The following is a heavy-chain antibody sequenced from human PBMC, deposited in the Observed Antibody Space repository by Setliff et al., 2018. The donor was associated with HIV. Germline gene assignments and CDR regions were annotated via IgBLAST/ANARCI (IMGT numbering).Heavy chain of an antibody. V-gene: IGHV3-30*02. Sequence: PGGSLRLSCAASGFTFSSYGMHWVRQAPGKGLEWVAFIRYDGSNKYYADSVKGRFTISRDNSKNTLYLQMNSLRAEDTAVYYCAKVGGDGRFHYYHMDVWGKGTTVTVSS. CDR1: GFTFSSYG. CDR3: AKVGGDGRFHYYHMDV. CDR2: IRYDGSNK. D-gene: IGHD2-21*02. J-gene: IGHJ6*03.